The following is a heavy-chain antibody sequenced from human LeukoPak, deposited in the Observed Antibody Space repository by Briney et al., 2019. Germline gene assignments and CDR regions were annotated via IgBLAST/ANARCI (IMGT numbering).Heavy chain of an antibody. J-gene: IGHJ4*02. D-gene: IGHD3-10*01. Sequence: ASVKVSCKASGYTFTSYYMHWVRQAPGQGLEWMEIINPSGGSTSYAQKFQGRVTMTRDTSTSTVYMELSSLRSEDTAVYYCARDPTITMVRGDWGQGTLVTVSS. CDR3: ARDPTITMVRGD. CDR1: GYTFTSYY. CDR2: INPSGGST. V-gene: IGHV1-46*01.